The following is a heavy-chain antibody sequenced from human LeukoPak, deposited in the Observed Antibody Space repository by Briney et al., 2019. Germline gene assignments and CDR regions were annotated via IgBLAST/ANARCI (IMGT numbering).Heavy chain of an antibody. V-gene: IGHV4-34*01. CDR3: ARGNGPFDY. J-gene: IGHJ4*02. CDR1: GGSISGYY. Sequence: SETLSLTCTVSGGSISGYYWSWIRQPPGKGLEWIGEINHSGSTNYNPSLKSRVTISVDTSKNQFSLKLSSVTAADTAVYYCARGNGPFDYWGQGTLVTVSS. CDR2: INHSGST.